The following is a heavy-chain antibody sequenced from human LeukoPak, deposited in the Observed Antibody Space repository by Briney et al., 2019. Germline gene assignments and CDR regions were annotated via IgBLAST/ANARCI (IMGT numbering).Heavy chain of an antibody. CDR1: GFTFSGYS. V-gene: IGHV3-23*01. CDR3: ANTPTA. J-gene: IGHJ4*02. CDR2: ISSSGQST. D-gene: IGHD2-15*01. Sequence: PGGSLRLSCAASGFTFSGYSMNWVRQAPGKGLEWVSGISSSGQSTYHADSVKGRFTISRDNSKNTLYLQMNSLRAEDTAVYYCANTPTAWGQGTLVTVSS.